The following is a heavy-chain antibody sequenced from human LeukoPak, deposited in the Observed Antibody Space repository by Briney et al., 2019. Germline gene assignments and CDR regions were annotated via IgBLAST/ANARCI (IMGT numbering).Heavy chain of an antibody. CDR1: GYTFTSYY. D-gene: IGHD5-18*01. Sequence: ASVKVSCKASGYTFTSYYMHWVRQAPGQGLGWMGWINPNSGGTNYAQKFQGRVTMTRDTSISTAYMELSRLRSDDTAVYYCARGWIQLWPFDYWGQGTLVTVSS. CDR3: ARGWIQLWPFDY. J-gene: IGHJ4*02. V-gene: IGHV1-2*02. CDR2: INPNSGGT.